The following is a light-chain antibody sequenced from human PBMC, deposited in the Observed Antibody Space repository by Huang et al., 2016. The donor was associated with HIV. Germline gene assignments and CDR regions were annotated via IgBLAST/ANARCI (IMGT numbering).Light chain of an antibody. V-gene: IGKV3-11*01. Sequence: EIVLKQSTATLSLSPGERATLACRDSQSVNTFLAWYQQKPGQAPRLLIYDAANRATGIPARFSGSGSGTDFTLTISSLEPEDFAVYYCQQRSNRPLTFGGGTKVEIK. CDR3: QQRSNRPLT. CDR1: QSVNTF. J-gene: IGKJ4*01. CDR2: DAA.